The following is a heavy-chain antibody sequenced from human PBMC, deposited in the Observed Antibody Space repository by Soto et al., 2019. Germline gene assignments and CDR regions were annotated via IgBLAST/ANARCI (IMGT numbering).Heavy chain of an antibody. Sequence: SETLSLTCAVYGGSFSGYHWSWIRQPPGKGLEWIGEINHSGSTNYNPSLKSRVTISVDTSKNQFSLKLSSVTAADTAVYYCVRDKSPYSSGWHNRHFDYWGQGTLVTVSS. J-gene: IGHJ4*02. CDR1: GGSFSGYH. V-gene: IGHV4-34*01. CDR3: VRDKSPYSSGWHNRHFDY. D-gene: IGHD6-19*01. CDR2: INHSGST.